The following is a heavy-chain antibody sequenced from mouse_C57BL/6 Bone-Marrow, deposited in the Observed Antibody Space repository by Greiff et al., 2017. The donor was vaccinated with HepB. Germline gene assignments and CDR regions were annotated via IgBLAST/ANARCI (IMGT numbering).Heavy chain of an antibody. CDR2: IDPENGDT. CDR3: TRHGSSFGDY. V-gene: IGHV14-4*01. Sequence: EVQLVESGAELVRPGASVKLSCTASGFNIKDDYMHWVKQRPEQGLEWIGWIDPENGDTEYASKFQGKATRTADTSSNTAYLQLSSLTSEDTAVYYCTRHGSSFGDYWGQGTTLTVSS. D-gene: IGHD1-1*01. J-gene: IGHJ2*01. CDR1: GFNIKDDY.